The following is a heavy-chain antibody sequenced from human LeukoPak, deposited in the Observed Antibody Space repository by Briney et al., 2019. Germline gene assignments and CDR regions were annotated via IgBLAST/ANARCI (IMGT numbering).Heavy chain of an antibody. D-gene: IGHD3-10*01. J-gene: IGHJ4*02. CDR2: ISYDGSNK. CDR3: AKSGPYGSGSYHDY. V-gene: IGHV3-30*18. CDR1: GFTFSSYG. Sequence: PGGSLRLSCAASGFTFSSYGMHWVRQAPGKGLEWVAVISYDGSNKYYADPVKGRFTISRDNSKNTLYLQMNSLRAEDTAVYYSAKSGPYGSGSYHDYWGQGTLVTVSS.